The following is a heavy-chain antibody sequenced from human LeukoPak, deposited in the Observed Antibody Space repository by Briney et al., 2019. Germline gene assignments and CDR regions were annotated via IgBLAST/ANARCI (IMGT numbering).Heavy chain of an antibody. CDR2: ISYGGTNK. J-gene: IGHJ4*02. Sequence: GGSLRLSCAASGFTVSTHAMHWARQAPAKGLEWVALISYGGTNKHYADSVKGRFTISRDISKNTVYLQMNSLRAEDTAVYYCARDPTTVTTTYFDYWGQGTLVTVSS. D-gene: IGHD4-17*01. CDR3: ARDPTTVTTTYFDY. V-gene: IGHV3-30-3*01. CDR1: GFTVSTHA.